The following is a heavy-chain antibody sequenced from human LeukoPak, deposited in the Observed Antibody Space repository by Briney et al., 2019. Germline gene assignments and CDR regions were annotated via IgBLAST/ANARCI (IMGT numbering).Heavy chain of an antibody. V-gene: IGHV4-59*08. CDR2: IYHSGST. CDR1: GGSISSYY. D-gene: IGHD3-10*01. Sequence: PSETLSLTCTVSGGSISSYYWSWIRQPPGKGLEWIGYIYHSGSTNYNPSLKSRVTISVDTSKNQFSLKLSSVTAADTAVYYCARHYYGSGDDYWGQGTLVTVSS. CDR3: ARHYYGSGDDY. J-gene: IGHJ4*02.